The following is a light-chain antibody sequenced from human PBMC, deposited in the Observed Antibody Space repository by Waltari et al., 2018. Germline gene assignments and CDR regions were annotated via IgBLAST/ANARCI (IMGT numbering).Light chain of an antibody. CDR1: SRDVGGYKY. Sequence: QSALTQPRSVSGSPGQSVTISCAGTSRDVGGYKYVSWYQQHPGKAPKLMISDVTQRPSGVPGRFSGSKSGTTASLTISGLQAEDEAEYYCCSYAGGSYVFGTGTKVTVL. V-gene: IGLV2-11*01. CDR2: DVT. CDR3: CSYAGGSYV. J-gene: IGLJ1*01.